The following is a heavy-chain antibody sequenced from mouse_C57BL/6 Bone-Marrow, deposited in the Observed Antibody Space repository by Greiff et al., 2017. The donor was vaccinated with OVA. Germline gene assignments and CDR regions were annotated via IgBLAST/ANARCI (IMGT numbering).Heavy chain of an antibody. V-gene: IGHV1-26*01. CDR2: INPNNGGT. Sequence: VQLQQSGPELVKPGASVKISCKASGYTFTDYYMNWVKQSHGKSLEWIGDINPNNGGTSYNQKFKGKATLTVDKSSSTAYMELRSLTSEDSAVYYCARSTTVPRYWYFDVWGTGTTVTVSS. J-gene: IGHJ1*03. CDR3: ARSTTVPRYWYFDV. D-gene: IGHD1-1*01. CDR1: GYTFTDYY.